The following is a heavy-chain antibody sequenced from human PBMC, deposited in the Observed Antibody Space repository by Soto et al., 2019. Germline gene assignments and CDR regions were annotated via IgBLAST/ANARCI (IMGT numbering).Heavy chain of an antibody. CDR3: ARVEISYSSGWYLAMAGDFDY. CDR1: GYTFTSYG. Sequence: ASVKVSCKASGYTFTSYGISWVRQAPGQGLEWMGWISAYNGNTNYAQKLQGRVTMTTDTSTSTAYMELRSLRSDDTAVYYCARVEISYSSGWYLAMAGDFDYWGQGTLVTVSS. J-gene: IGHJ4*02. D-gene: IGHD6-19*01. V-gene: IGHV1-18*01. CDR2: ISAYNGNT.